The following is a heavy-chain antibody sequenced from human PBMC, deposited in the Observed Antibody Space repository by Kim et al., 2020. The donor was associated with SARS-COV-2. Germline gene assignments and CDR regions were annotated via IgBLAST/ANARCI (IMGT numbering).Heavy chain of an antibody. V-gene: IGHV3-30*01. CDR2: GMNE. Sequence: GMNEYYAESGRRRFTISRDNSKNTLFLLMNNLKVEDTALYYCARGARAFDIWGQGTMVTVSS. CDR3: ARGARAFDI. J-gene: IGHJ3*02.